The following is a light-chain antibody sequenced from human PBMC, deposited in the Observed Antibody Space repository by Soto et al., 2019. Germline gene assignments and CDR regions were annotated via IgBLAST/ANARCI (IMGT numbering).Light chain of an antibody. CDR3: QQYSSSPET. CDR1: QSVSSSY. Sequence: EIVLTQSPGTLSLSPGERATLSCRAIQSVSSSYLAWYQQKPGQAPRLLIYGASSRATGIPDRFSGSGSGTDFTLTISRLEPEDIAASYCQQYSSSPETFGQGTKV. V-gene: IGKV3-20*01. CDR2: GAS. J-gene: IGKJ1*01.